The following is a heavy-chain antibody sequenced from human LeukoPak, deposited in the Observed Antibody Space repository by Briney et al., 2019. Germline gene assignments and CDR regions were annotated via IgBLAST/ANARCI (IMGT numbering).Heavy chain of an antibody. Sequence: LCCAASGFIISSYSIRFGHHAPGKVLEWVTILRSDGYNKYYADSVKSRFTISRDNTTITLYLHMNTLIPDDMAVYYCAKGVKQIVVVTAQHYLDYWGQGTLVTVSS. D-gene: IGHD2-21*02. V-gene: IGHV3-30*02. CDR1: GFIISSYS. J-gene: IGHJ4*02. CDR2: LRSDGYNK. CDR3: AKGVKQIVVVTAQHYLDY.